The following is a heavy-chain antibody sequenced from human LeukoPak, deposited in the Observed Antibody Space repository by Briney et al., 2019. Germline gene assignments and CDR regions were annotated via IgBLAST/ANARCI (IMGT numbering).Heavy chain of an antibody. CDR1: GFTFSNAW. V-gene: IGHV3-15*01. CDR2: FKSKTDGGTT. D-gene: IGHD2-15*01. Sequence: GGPLRLSCAASGFTFSNAWMSWVRQAPGKGLEWVGRFKSKTDGGTTDYAAPVKGRFTISRDDSKNTLYLQMNSLKTEDTAVYYCTTEGGWSFYFDYWGQGTLVTVSS. J-gene: IGHJ4*02. CDR3: TTEGGWSFYFDY.